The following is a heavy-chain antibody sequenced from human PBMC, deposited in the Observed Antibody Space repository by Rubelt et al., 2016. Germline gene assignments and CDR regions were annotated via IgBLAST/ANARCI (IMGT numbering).Heavy chain of an antibody. Sequence: AVYGGSFSGYYWSWIRQPPGKGLEWIGEINHSGSTNYNPSLKSRVTISVDTSKNQFSLKLSSVTAADTAVYYCARGRGLPLYDSSGYYLKLTEKKQAAFDIWGQGTMVTVSS. CDR1: GGSFSGYY. CDR3: ARGRGLPLYDSSGYYLKLTEKKQAAFDI. D-gene: IGHD3-22*01. CDR2: INHSGST. V-gene: IGHV4-34*01. J-gene: IGHJ3*02.